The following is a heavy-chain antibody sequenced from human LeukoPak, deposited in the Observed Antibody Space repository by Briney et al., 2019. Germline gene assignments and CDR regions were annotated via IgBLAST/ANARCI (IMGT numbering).Heavy chain of an antibody. D-gene: IGHD5-12*01. Sequence: GESLKISWKGSGYSFTNYWIVWVRQMPGRGLEYMGFIYPGDSNTRYSPSFQGQVTISADKSISTAYLQWSSLKASDTAMYYCARHRISDYDSGVSWCDPWGQGTLVTVSS. J-gene: IGHJ5*02. CDR3: ARHRISDYDSGVSWCDP. V-gene: IGHV5-51*01. CDR1: GYSFTNYW. CDR2: IYPGDSNT.